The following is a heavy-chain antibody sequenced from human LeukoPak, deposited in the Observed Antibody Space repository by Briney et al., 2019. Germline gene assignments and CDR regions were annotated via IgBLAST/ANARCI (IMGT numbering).Heavy chain of an antibody. CDR3: ARRGYSYGSPFDY. V-gene: IGHV4-38-2*01. CDR1: GYSISTGYY. D-gene: IGHD5-18*01. Sequence: SETLSLTCAVSGYSISTGYYWGGIRQPPGKGLEWIGNIYHSGNAYYNPSLKSRVTISVDTSKNQFSLELSSVTAADTAVYYCARRGYSYGSPFDYWGQGTLVTVSS. J-gene: IGHJ4*02. CDR2: IYHSGNA.